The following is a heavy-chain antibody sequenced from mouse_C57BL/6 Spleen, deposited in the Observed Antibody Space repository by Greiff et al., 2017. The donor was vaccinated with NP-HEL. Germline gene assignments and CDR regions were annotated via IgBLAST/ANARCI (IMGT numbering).Heavy chain of an antibody. V-gene: IGHV5-4*03. D-gene: IGHD2-3*01. Sequence: DVMLVGSGGGLVKPGGSLKLSCAASGFTFSSYAMSWVRQTPEKRLEWVATISDGGSYTYYPDNVKGRFTISRDNAKNNLYLQMSHLKSEDTAMYYCARVMVTSWFAYWGQGTLVTVSA. CDR3: ARVMVTSWFAY. CDR2: ISDGGSYT. CDR1: GFTFSSYA. J-gene: IGHJ3*01.